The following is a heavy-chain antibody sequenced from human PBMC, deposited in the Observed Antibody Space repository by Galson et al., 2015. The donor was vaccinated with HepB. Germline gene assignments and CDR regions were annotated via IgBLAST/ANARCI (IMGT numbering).Heavy chain of an antibody. CDR3: AKEMGATTPVQYYYYGMDV. V-gene: IGHV3-9*01. CDR1: GFTFDDYA. CDR2: ISWNSGSI. Sequence: SLRLSCAASGFTFDDYAMHWVRQAPGKGLEWVSGISWNSGSIGYADSVKGRFTISRDNAKNSLYLQMNSLRAEDTALFYCAKEMGATTPVQYYYYGMDVWGQGTTVTVSS. D-gene: IGHD1-26*01. J-gene: IGHJ6*02.